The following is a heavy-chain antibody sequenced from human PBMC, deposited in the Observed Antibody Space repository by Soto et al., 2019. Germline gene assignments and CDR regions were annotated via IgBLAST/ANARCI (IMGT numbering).Heavy chain of an antibody. CDR1: GFTFSSYA. CDR2: ISYDGSNK. V-gene: IGHV3-30-3*01. CDR3: ARMWGSGYPFDY. Sequence: QVQLVESGGGVVQPGRSLRLSCAASGFTFSSYAMHWVRQAPGKGLEWVAVISYDGSNKYYADSVKGRFTISRDNSKNTRYLQMNSLRAEDTAVYYCARMWGSGYPFDYWGQGTLVTVSS. J-gene: IGHJ4*02. D-gene: IGHD3-22*01.